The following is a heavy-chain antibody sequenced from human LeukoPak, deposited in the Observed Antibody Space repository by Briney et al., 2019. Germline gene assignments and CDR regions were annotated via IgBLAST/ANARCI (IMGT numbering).Heavy chain of an antibody. CDR3: ARDQQQLVRGGFDY. Sequence: GGSLRLSCAASGFTVSSNYMSWVRQAPGKGLEWVSSISSSSSYIYYADSVKGRFTISRDNAKNSLYLQMNSLRAEDTAVYYCARDQQQLVRGGFDYWGQGTLVTVSS. CDR1: GFTVSSNY. J-gene: IGHJ4*02. V-gene: IGHV3-21*01. D-gene: IGHD6-13*01. CDR2: ISSSSSYI.